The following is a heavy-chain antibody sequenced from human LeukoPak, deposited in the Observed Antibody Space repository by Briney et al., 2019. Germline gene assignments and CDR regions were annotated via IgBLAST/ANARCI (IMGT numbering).Heavy chain of an antibody. CDR2: ISYDGSNK. D-gene: IGHD6-19*01. Sequence: GRSLRLSCAASGFTFSSYGMHWVRQAPGKGLEWVAVISYDGSNKYYADSVKGRFTISRDNSKNTLYLQMNSLRTEDTAVCYCAKVVSTAWDYHFDYWGQGTLVTVSS. V-gene: IGHV3-30*18. CDR1: GFTFSSYG. CDR3: AKVVSTAWDYHFDY. J-gene: IGHJ4*02.